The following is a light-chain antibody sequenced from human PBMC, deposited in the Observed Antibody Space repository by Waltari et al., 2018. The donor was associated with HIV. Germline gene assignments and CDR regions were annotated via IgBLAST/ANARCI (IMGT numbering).Light chain of an antibody. Sequence: EIVLTQSPATLSLSPGERATLSCGASQGVSSDLAWYQQKPGQAPRLLIYDASNRATGIPARFSGSGSGTDFTLTISSLEPEDFAVYYCQQRSNWPPYTFGQGTKLEIK. CDR1: QGVSSD. CDR2: DAS. CDR3: QQRSNWPPYT. J-gene: IGKJ2*01. V-gene: IGKV3-11*01.